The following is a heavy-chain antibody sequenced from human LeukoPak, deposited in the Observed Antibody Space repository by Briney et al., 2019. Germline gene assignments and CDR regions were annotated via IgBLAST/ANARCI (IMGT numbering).Heavy chain of an antibody. D-gene: IGHD6-19*01. V-gene: IGHV4-59*01. CDR3: ARDVVAVPGSDEWFDP. CDR2: TYSDGST. Sequence: PSETLSLTCTVSGGSLSGFYWSWIRQSPRLGLEWIGLTYSDGSTMYNPSLTSRVTISVDTSKNQISLRLTSVTAADTAIYYCARDVVAVPGSDEWFDPWGQGAMVSVSS. CDR1: GGSLSGFY. J-gene: IGHJ5*02.